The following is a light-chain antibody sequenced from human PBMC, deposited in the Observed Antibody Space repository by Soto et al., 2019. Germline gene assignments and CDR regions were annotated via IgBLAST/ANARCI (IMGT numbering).Light chain of an antibody. CDR1: QRVSSN. V-gene: IGKV3-15*01. Sequence: EIVMTQSPATLSVSPGERATLSCRASQRVSSNLAWYQQKPGQAPRLLIYGASTRATGIPARFSGSGSGTEFTLTISSLQSEDFAVYYCQQYNNWPQAFGQGNKLEIK. CDR2: GAS. J-gene: IGKJ2*01. CDR3: QQYNNWPQA.